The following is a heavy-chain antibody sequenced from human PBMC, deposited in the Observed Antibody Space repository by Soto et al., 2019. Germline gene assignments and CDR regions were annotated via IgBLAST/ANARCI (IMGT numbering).Heavy chain of an antibody. CDR2: ITPIFGTA. CDR3: ARPLAGSGDVYYFDY. J-gene: IGHJ4*02. Sequence: ASVKVSCKASGCTFSSYAISWVRQAPGQGLEWMGGITPIFGTANYAQKFQGRVTITADESTSTAYMELSSLRSEDTAVYYCARPLAGSGDVYYFDYWGQGTLVAVSS. CDR1: GCTFSSYA. V-gene: IGHV1-69*13. D-gene: IGHD1-26*01.